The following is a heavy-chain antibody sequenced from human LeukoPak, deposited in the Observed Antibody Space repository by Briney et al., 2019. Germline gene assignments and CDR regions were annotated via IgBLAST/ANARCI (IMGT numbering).Heavy chain of an antibody. J-gene: IGHJ4*02. V-gene: IGHV4-34*01. D-gene: IGHD3-10*01. Sequence: SSETLSLTCAVYGGSFSGYYWSWIRQPPGKGLEWIGEINHSGSTNYNPSLKSRVTISVDTSKNRFSLKLSSVTAADTAVYYCARVGSGSYYTPPYHFDYWGQGTLITVSS. CDR1: GGSFSGYY. CDR3: ARVGSGSYYTPPYHFDY. CDR2: INHSGST.